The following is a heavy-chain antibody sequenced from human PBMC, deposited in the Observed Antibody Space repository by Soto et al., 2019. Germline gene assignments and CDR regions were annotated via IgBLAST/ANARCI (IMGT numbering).Heavy chain of an antibody. J-gene: IGHJ4*02. D-gene: IGHD3-22*01. CDR2: ISYDGSNK. Sequence: GGSLRLSCAASGFTFSSYAMHWVRQAPGKGLEWVAVISYDGSNKYYADSVKGRFTISRDNSKNTLYLQMNSLRAEDTAVYYCARDLYDSSGYYYSDYWGQGTLVTVSS. V-gene: IGHV3-30-3*01. CDR3: ARDLYDSSGYYYSDY. CDR1: GFTFSSYA.